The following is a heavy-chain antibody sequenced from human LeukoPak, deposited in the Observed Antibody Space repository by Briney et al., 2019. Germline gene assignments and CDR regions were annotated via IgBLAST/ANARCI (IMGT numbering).Heavy chain of an antibody. D-gene: IGHD4-17*01. CDR3: AKGYGDLVAFDI. CDR2: IRYDGNNK. J-gene: IGHJ3*02. CDR1: GFTFSHHG. V-gene: IGHV3-30*02. Sequence: GGPLRLSCAASGFTFSHHGMEWVRQAPGKGLEWVAFIRYDGNNKDYADSVKGRFTISRDNSKNTLYLQMNSLRVEDTAVYYCAKGYGDLVAFDIWGQGTMVTVSS.